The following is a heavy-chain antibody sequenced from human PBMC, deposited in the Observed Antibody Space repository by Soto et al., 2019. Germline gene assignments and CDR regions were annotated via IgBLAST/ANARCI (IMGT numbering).Heavy chain of an antibody. Sequence: SETLSLTCAVSGYSISSGYYWGWIRQPPGKGLEWIGSIYHSGSTYYSPSLKSRVTISVDTSKNQFSLKLSSVTAADTAVYYCARDQPYGYYGMDVWGQGTTVTVSS. CDR2: IYHSGST. CDR1: GYSISSGYY. J-gene: IGHJ6*02. D-gene: IGHD3-10*01. V-gene: IGHV4-38-2*02. CDR3: ARDQPYGYYGMDV.